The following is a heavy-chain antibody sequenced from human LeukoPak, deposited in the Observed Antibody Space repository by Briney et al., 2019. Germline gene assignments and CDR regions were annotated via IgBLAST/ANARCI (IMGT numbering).Heavy chain of an antibody. D-gene: IGHD3-10*01. Sequence: PSETLSLTCTVSGGSISSYYWSWIRQPPGKGLEWIGYIYYSGSTNYNPSLKSRVTISVDTSKNQFSLKLSSVTAADTAVYYCARDLLWFGELSTWGQGTLVTVSS. J-gene: IGHJ5*02. CDR1: GGSISSYY. CDR2: IYYSGST. CDR3: ARDLLWFGELST. V-gene: IGHV4-59*01.